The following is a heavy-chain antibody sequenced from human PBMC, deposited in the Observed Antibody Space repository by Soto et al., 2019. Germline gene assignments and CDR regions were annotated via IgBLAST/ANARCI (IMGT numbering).Heavy chain of an antibody. Sequence: VQLVESGGGLVQYGGSLRLSCAASGFTFSSYEMNWVRQAPGKGLEWVSYISTSGTTIYYADSVKGRFTISRDNAKNSLYLQMNSLRAEDTAVYYCARASGSTQGYWGQGTLVTVSS. CDR1: GFTFSSYE. V-gene: IGHV3-48*03. J-gene: IGHJ4*02. CDR2: ISTSGTTI. CDR3: ARASGSTQGY.